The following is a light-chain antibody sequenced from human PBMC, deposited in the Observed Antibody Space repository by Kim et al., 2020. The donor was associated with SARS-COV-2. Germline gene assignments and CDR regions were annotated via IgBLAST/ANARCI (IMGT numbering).Light chain of an antibody. CDR2: GNS. Sequence: VTMSCTGSSSNIGAGYDVHWCQQLQGTAPKLVIYGNSNRPSGVPDRFSGSKSGTSASLAITGLQAEDEADYYCQSYDSSLSGFYVFGTGTKVTVL. CDR3: QSYDSSLSGFYV. CDR1: SSNIGAGYD. V-gene: IGLV1-40*01. J-gene: IGLJ1*01.